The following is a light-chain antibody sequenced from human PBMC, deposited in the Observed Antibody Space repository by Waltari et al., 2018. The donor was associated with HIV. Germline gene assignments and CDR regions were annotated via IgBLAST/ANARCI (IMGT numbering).Light chain of an antibody. CDR1: QSVSSSL. CDR2: GAS. CDR3: QHYRSSQGFT. Sequence: EIVLMQSPGTLSLSPGERATLSCRATQSVSSSLLAWYQQKPGEAPSILIYGASTRATGSPDRFSGSGSGTEFTLTISRLEPEDFAVYYCQHYRSSQGFTFGPGTKVDIK. V-gene: IGKV3-20*01. J-gene: IGKJ3*01.